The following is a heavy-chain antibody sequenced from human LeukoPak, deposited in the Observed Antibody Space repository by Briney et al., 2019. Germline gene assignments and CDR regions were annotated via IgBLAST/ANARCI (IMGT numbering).Heavy chain of an antibody. V-gene: IGHV4-59*01. D-gene: IGHD3-10*01. CDR2: IFDSGST. CDR3: ARGPITFIRGGRFDY. Sequence: PSETLSLTCTVSDGSITGYYWSWIRQSPGKGLEWIGYIFDSGSTNYNPSLQSRVTISVDTSKNYFSLKLRSVTAADTAVYYCARGPITFIRGGRFDYWGQGALVTVSS. CDR1: DGSITGYY. J-gene: IGHJ4*02.